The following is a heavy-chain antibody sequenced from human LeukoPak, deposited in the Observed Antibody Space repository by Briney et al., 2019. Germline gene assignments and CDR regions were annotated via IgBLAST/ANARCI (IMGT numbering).Heavy chain of an antibody. J-gene: IGHJ4*02. V-gene: IGHV4-59*01. CDR1: GGSISSYH. CDR3: AAGGSTVVPLY. Sequence: SEALSLTCTVSGGSISSYHWSWIRQPPGKGLEWIGFVYYSESTNYNPTLKSRVTMSVDTSKNQFSLKLSSVTAADTAVYYCAAGGSTVVPLYWGQGTLVTVSS. CDR2: VYYSEST. D-gene: IGHD4-23*01.